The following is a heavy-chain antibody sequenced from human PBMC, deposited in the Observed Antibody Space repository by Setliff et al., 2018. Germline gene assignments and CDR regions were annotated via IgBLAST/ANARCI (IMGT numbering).Heavy chain of an antibody. J-gene: IGHJ6*03. V-gene: IGHV3-30*04. CDR1: GFTFNTYA. CDR2: ICSDGSNK. Sequence: PGGSLRLSCAASGFTFNTYAMHWVRQAPGKGLEWVAVICSDGSNKFYADSVRGRFTISRDISKNTLYVQMNSLRPEDTAVYYCARSRYTSRWYEMSAMDVWGKGTTVTVSS. D-gene: IGHD6-13*01. CDR3: ARSRYTSRWYEMSAMDV.